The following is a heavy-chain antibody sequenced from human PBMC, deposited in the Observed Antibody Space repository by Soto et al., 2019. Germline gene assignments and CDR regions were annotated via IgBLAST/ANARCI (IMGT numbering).Heavy chain of an antibody. V-gene: IGHV4-59*01. D-gene: IGHD3-3*01. CDR2: IYYSGST. J-gene: IGHJ6*02. CDR1: GGSISSYY. Sequence: SETLSLTCTVSGGSISSYYWSWIRQPPGKGLEWIGYIYYSGSTNYNPSLKSQVTISEDTSKNQFSLKLSSVTAAYTAVYYCARGIRFLEWLLPHYYYGMDVWGQGTTVT. CDR3: ARGIRFLEWLLPHYYYGMDV.